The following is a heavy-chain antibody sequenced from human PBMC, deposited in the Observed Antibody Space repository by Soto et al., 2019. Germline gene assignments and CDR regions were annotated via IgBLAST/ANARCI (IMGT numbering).Heavy chain of an antibody. Sequence: QVQLVQSGTEVKKPGSSVKVSCKTSGGTFSSFPIAWVRQAPGQGLEWVGGIIPVLGAPSYAQTFQGRVTITADESTSAAYLELSSLRSYDTALYFCARDRHYENHTFYYLKYYFDYWGQGTLVTVSS. CDR3: ARDRHYENHTFYYLKYYFDY. V-gene: IGHV1-69*01. D-gene: IGHD3-22*01. J-gene: IGHJ4*02. CDR1: GGTFSSFP. CDR2: IIPVLGAP.